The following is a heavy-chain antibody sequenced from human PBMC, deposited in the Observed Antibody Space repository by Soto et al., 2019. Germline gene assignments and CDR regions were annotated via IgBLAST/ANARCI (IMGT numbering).Heavy chain of an antibody. CDR2: ISSSSSYI. CDR1: GFTFSSYS. Sequence: PGGSLRLSCAASGFTFSSYSMNWVRQAPGKGLEWVSSISSSSSYIYYADSVKGRFTISRDNAKNSLYLQMNSLRAEDTAVYYCARERGGDYDFWSGQYYYGMDVWGQGTTVTVSS. V-gene: IGHV3-21*01. D-gene: IGHD3-3*01. J-gene: IGHJ6*02. CDR3: ARERGGDYDFWSGQYYYGMDV.